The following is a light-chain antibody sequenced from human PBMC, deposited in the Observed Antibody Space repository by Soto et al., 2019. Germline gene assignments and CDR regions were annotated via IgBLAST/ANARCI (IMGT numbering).Light chain of an antibody. V-gene: IGLV2-14*01. Sequence: QSALTQPASVSGSPGQSITISCTGTSSDVGGYNYVSWYQQHPGKAPKLMIYEVSNRPSGVSNRFSGSKSGNTASLTISGLQAEDEADYYCSSYTSSSRGEYVVFGGGTKLTVL. J-gene: IGLJ2*01. CDR2: EVS. CDR1: SSDVGGYNY. CDR3: SSYTSSSRGEYVV.